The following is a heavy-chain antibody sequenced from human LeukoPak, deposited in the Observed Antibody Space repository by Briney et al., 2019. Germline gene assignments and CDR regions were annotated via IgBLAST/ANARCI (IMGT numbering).Heavy chain of an antibody. Sequence: PGGSLRLSCAASGFTFSSYWMTWVRQAPGRGLEWVANIKEDGSAKYYVDSVKGRFTISRDNAKNSLYLQMNSLRAEDTAVYYCARGHGVVPASDDPFDIWGQGTMVTVSS. CDR3: ARGHGVVPASDDPFDI. D-gene: IGHD2-2*01. CDR2: IKEDGSAK. CDR1: GFTFSSYW. J-gene: IGHJ3*02. V-gene: IGHV3-7*01.